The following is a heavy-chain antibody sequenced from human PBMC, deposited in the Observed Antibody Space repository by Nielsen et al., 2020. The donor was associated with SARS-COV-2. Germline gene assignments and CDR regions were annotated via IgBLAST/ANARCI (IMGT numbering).Heavy chain of an antibody. J-gene: IGHJ4*02. Sequence: GGSLRLSCAASGFTFVPYSFNWVRQAPGKGLEWLSYISSSSTTMLYADSVKGRFTISRDNARNSLYLQINSLRAEDTAVYYCARGLVDYWGQGTLVTVSS. D-gene: IGHD6-19*01. V-gene: IGHV3-48*04. CDR1: GFTFVPYS. CDR3: ARGLVDY. CDR2: ISSSSTTM.